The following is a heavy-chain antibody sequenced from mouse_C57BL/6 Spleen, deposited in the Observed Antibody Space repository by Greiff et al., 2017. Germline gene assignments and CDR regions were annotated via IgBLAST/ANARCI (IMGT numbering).Heavy chain of an antibody. CDR1: GYTFTDYN. Sequence: VQLQQSGPELVKPGASVKIPCKASGYTFTDYNMDWVKQSHGKSLEWIGDINPNNGGTIYNQKFKGKATLTVDKSSSTAYMELRSLTSEDTAVYYCARHVDGYYVPFDYWGQGTTLTVSS. D-gene: IGHD2-3*01. J-gene: IGHJ2*01. CDR3: ARHVDGYYVPFDY. CDR2: INPNNGGT. V-gene: IGHV1-18*01.